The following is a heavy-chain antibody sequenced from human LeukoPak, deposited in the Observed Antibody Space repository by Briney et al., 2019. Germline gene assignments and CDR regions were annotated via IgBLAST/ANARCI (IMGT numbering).Heavy chain of an antibody. J-gene: IGHJ4*02. D-gene: IGHD5-24*01. CDR3: ARGYRLQPFDY. CDR1: GFTFSSYS. Sequence: GGSLRLSCAASGFTFSSYSMNWVRQAPGMGLEWVSSISSSSSYIYYADSVKGRFTISRDNAKNSLYLQMNSLRAEDTAVYYCARGYRLQPFDYWGQGTLVTVSS. V-gene: IGHV3-21*01. CDR2: ISSSSSYI.